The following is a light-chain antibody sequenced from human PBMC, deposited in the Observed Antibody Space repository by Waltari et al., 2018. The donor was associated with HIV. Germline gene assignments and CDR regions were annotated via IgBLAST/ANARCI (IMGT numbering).Light chain of an antibody. CDR3: SSYTSNSALI. V-gene: IGLV2-14*03. CDR2: DVS. CDR1: SSEINFYNH. J-gene: IGLJ2*01. Sequence: QSALTQPSSVPGSPGLSITISCTVTSSEINFYNHVSWYQQHPGKAPKVMIRDVSHRPSGVSDRFSGSKSGSMASLTISGLQAEDEADYYCSSYTSNSALIFGGGTRLTVL.